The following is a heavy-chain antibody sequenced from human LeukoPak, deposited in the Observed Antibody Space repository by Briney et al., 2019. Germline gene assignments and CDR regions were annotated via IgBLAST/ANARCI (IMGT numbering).Heavy chain of an antibody. CDR2: IYHSGST. V-gene: IGHV4-38-2*02. CDR3: ARDKQWLVYWFDP. J-gene: IGHJ5*02. Sequence: SETLSLTCTVSGYSISSGYYWGWIWQPPGKGLEWIGSIYHSGSTYYNPSLKSRVTISVDTSKNQFSLKLSSVTAADTAVYYCARDKQWLVYWFDPWGQGTLVTVSS. D-gene: IGHD6-19*01. CDR1: GYSISSGYY.